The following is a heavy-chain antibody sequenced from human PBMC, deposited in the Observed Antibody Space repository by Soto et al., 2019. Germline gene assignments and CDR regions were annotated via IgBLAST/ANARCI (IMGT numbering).Heavy chain of an antibody. CDR1: GGSISSYY. J-gene: IGHJ4*02. D-gene: IGHD6-19*01. CDR2: IYTSGST. Sequence: QVQLQESGPGLVKPSETLSLTCTVSGGSISSYYWSWIRQPAGKGLDWIGRIYTSGSTNYNPSLKSRVTMSVDTSKNQFSLKLSSVTAADTAVYYCARESSGWYQIDYWGQGTLVTVSS. V-gene: IGHV4-4*07. CDR3: ARESSGWYQIDY.